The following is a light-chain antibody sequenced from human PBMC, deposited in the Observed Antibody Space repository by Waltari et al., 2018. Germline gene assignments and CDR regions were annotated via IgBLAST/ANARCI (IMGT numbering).Light chain of an antibody. CDR3: QVWDSNSDHWV. V-gene: IGLV3-1*01. J-gene: IGLJ3*02. CDR1: KLGDKS. CDR2: EDD. Sequence: YELSQPPSVSVSPGPTASITCSGDKLGDKSIAWYQQRPGQPPVLVMYEDDKRPSGAPERFSGSNSGNTATLTISRVEVGDEADYYCQVWDSNSDHWVFGGGTNLTVL.